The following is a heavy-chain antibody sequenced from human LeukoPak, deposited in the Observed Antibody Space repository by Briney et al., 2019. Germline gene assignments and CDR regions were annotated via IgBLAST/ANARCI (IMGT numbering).Heavy chain of an antibody. V-gene: IGHV4-59*12. J-gene: IGHJ4*02. CDR2: IYYSGST. Sequence: SETLSLTCTVSGGSISSYYWSWIRQPPGKGLEWIGYIYYSGSTNYNPSLKSRVTISVDTSKNQFSLKLSSVTAADTAVYYCARDGVTPLDYWGQGTLVTVSS. D-gene: IGHD5-18*01. CDR3: ARDGVTPLDY. CDR1: GGSISSYY.